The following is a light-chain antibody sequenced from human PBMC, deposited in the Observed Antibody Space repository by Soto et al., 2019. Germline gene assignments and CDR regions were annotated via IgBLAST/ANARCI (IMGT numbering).Light chain of an antibody. Sequence: EIVLTQSPATLSLSPGERSTLSCRASQSVSSYLAWYQQKPGQAPRLLIYDASNRATGIPARFSGSGSGTEFTLTISSLQSEDFEVYYCQQYNNWPRTFGQGTKVDNK. CDR2: DAS. CDR3: QQYNNWPRT. J-gene: IGKJ1*01. V-gene: IGKV3-11*01. CDR1: QSVSSY.